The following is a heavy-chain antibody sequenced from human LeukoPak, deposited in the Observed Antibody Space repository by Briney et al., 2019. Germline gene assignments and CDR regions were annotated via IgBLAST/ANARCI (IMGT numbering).Heavy chain of an antibody. CDR1: GGSISSNNW. D-gene: IGHD3-10*01. CDR3: ARDLGSGSYYSYYYYGMDV. CDR2: IYHDGSA. V-gene: IGHV4-4*02. Sequence: SQTLSLTCAVSGGSISSNNWWSWVRPSPEKGLEWIGVIYHDGSANYNPSLKSRVTISMDKSKNELSLKLSSVTAADTAVYYCARDLGSGSYYSYYYYGMDVWGQGTTVTVSS. J-gene: IGHJ6*02.